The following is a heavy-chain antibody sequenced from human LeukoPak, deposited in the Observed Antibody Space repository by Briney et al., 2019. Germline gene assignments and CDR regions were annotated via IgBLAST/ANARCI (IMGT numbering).Heavy chain of an antibody. CDR3: VKDAYDFWRGYPNHDAFDV. CDR1: GFTFDDYG. D-gene: IGHD3-3*01. Sequence: GGSLRLSCAASGFTFDDYGMSWVRQAPGKGLEWVSGINWNGGSTGYADSVKGRFTISRDNAKKSLYLEMKNLRAEDTAFYHCVKDAYDFWRGYPNHDAFDVWGQGRMVTVSS. CDR2: INWNGGST. J-gene: IGHJ3*01. V-gene: IGHV3-20*01.